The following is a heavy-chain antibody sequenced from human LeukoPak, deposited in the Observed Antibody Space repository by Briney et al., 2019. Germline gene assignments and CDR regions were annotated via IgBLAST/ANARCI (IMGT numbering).Heavy chain of an antibody. Sequence: SVKVSCKASGGTFSSYAISWVRQAPGQGLEWVGGIIPIFGTANYAQKFQGRVTITADESTSTAYMELSSLRSEDTAVYYCARADGAAPYYYYYGMDVWGQGTTVTVSS. CDR3: ARADGAAPYYYYYGMDV. J-gene: IGHJ6*02. V-gene: IGHV1-69*13. CDR2: IIPIFGTA. D-gene: IGHD6-13*01. CDR1: GGTFSSYA.